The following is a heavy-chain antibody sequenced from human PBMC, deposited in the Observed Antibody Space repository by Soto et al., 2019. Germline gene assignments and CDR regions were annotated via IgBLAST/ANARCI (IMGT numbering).Heavy chain of an antibody. Sequence: VQLVQSGAEVKKPGSSVKVSCKASGGTFSSYSINWVRQAPGQGLEWLGEIIPIFGTANYAQKFQGRVTITADESTSTAYMELSSLRSEDTAVYYCARDGGRHSGGIDYWGQGTLVTVSS. CDR2: IIPIFGTA. V-gene: IGHV1-69*01. J-gene: IGHJ4*02. D-gene: IGHD1-26*01. CDR3: ARDGGRHSGGIDY. CDR1: GGTFSSYS.